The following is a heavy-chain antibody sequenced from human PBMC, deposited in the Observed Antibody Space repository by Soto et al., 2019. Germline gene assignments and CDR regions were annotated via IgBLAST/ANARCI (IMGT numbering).Heavy chain of an antibody. CDR3: ARADYDSSGYYYDADY. D-gene: IGHD3-22*01. J-gene: IGHJ4*02. V-gene: IGHV1-18*01. Sequence: ASVKVSCKASGYTFTSYGISWVRQAPGQGLEWMGWISAYNGNTNYAQKLQGRVTMTTDTSTSTAYMELRSLRSDDTAVYYCARADYDSSGYYYDADYWGQGTLVTVSS. CDR1: GYTFTSYG. CDR2: ISAYNGNT.